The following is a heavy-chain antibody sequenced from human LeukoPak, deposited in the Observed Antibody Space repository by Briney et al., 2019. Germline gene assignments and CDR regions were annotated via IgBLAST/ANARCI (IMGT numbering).Heavy chain of an antibody. D-gene: IGHD3-10*01. CDR2: IKQDGSEK. CDR1: GFTFTSYW. CDR3: ASQSYGLFEY. V-gene: IGHV3-7*01. Sequence: GGSLRLSCAASGFTFTSYWMSWVRLAPGKGLEWVANIKQDGSEKYYVDSVKGRFTISRDNAKNSLYLQMNSLRAEDTAVYYCASQSYGLFEYWGQGTLVTVSS. J-gene: IGHJ4*02.